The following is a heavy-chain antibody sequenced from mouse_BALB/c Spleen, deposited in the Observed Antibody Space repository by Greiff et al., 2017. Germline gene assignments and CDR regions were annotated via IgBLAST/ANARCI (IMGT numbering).Heavy chain of an antibody. CDR3: ASYPYYGSSPFAY. D-gene: IGHD1-1*01. CDR1: GFSLTSYG. V-gene: IGHV2-9*02. J-gene: IGHJ3*01. CDR2: IWAGGST. Sequence: VKLMESGPGLVAPSQSLSITCTVSGFSLTSYGVHWVRQPPGKGLEWLGVIWAGGSTNYNSALMYRLSISKDNSTSQVFLKMNSLQTDDTAMYYCASYPYYGSSPFAYWGQGTLVTVSA.